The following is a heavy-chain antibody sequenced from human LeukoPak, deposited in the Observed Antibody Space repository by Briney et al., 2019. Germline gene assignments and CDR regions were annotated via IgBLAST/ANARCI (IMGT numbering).Heavy chain of an antibody. Sequence: GGSLRLSCAASGFTFSSYAMSWVRQAPGKGLEWVSAISGSGGSTYYADSVKGRFTISRDNSKNTLYLQVNSLRAEDTAVYYCAKGPSSGWWDYYYGMDVWGKGTTVTVSS. CDR1: GFTFSSYA. D-gene: IGHD6-19*01. CDR3: AKGPSSGWWDYYYGMDV. CDR2: ISGSGGST. V-gene: IGHV3-23*01. J-gene: IGHJ6*04.